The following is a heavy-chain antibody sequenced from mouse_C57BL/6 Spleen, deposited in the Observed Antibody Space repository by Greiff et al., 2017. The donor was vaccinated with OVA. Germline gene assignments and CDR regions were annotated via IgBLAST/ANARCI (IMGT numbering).Heavy chain of an antibody. Sequence: EVKLMESGGGLVKPGGSLKLSCAASGFTFSSYAMSWVRQTPEKRLEWVATISDGGSYTYYPDNVKGRFTISRDNAKNNLYLQMSHLKSEDTAMYYCARASSFAYWGQGTLVTVSA. V-gene: IGHV5-4*03. CDR2: ISDGGSYT. J-gene: IGHJ3*01. CDR3: ARASSFAY. CDR1: GFTFSSYA. D-gene: IGHD1-3*01.